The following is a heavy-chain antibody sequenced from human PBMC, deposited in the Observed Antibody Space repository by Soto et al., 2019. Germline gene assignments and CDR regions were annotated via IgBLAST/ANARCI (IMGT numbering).Heavy chain of an antibody. D-gene: IGHD2-2*01. J-gene: IGHJ6*02. Sequence: QVQLVQSGAEVKKPGSSVKVSCKASGGTFSSYAISWVRQAPGQGLEWMGGIIPIFGTANYAQKFQGRVTITADESTSTAYMELSSLRSEDTAVYYCARFDIVVVTAARNRHYGMDVWGQGTTVTVSS. CDR1: GGTFSSYA. CDR3: ARFDIVVVTAARNRHYGMDV. CDR2: IIPIFGTA. V-gene: IGHV1-69*01.